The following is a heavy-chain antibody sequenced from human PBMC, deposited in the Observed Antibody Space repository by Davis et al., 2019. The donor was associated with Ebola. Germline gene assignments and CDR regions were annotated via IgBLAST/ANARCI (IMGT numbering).Heavy chain of an antibody. V-gene: IGHV2-70*11. D-gene: IGHD2-15*01. CDR3: ARIPQYCSGGSCYSGAFDI. CDR2: IDWDDDK. CDR1: GFSLSTSGMC. Sequence: SGPTLVKPTQTLTLTCTFSGFSLSTSGMCVSWIRQPPGKALEWLARIDWDDDKYYSTSLKTRLTISKDTSKNQVVLTMTNMDPVDTATYYCARIPQYCSGGSCYSGAFDIWGQGTMVTVSS. J-gene: IGHJ3*02.